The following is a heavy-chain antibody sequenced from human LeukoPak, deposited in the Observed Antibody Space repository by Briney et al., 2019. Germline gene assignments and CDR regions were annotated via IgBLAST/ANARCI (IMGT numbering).Heavy chain of an antibody. J-gene: IGHJ3*02. D-gene: IGHD3-16*02. CDR3: AKARLITFGGVIVRSAFDI. CDR2: ISGSGGST. Sequence: GGSLRLSCAASGFTFSSYAMSWVRQAPGKGLEWVSAISGSGGSTYYADSVKGRFTISRDNSKNTLYLQMTSLRAEDTAVYYCAKARLITFGGVIVRSAFDIWGQGTMVTVSS. V-gene: IGHV3-23*01. CDR1: GFTFSSYA.